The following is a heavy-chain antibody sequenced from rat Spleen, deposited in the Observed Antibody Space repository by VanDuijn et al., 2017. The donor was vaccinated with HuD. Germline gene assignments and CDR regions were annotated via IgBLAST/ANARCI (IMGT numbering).Heavy chain of an antibody. CDR1: GFSLSSYG. D-gene: IGHD1-4*01. Sequence: QVQLKESGPGLVQPSQTLSLTCTVSGFSLSSYGVIWVRQPPGKGLEWMGLIWGNGNTNYNSALKSRLSISRDTSKSQVFLKMNSLRSEDTATYYCTRVDYPGIAHYFDYWGQGVMVTVSS. CDR2: IWGNGNT. V-gene: IGHV2-13*01. CDR3: TRVDYPGIAHYFDY. J-gene: IGHJ2*01.